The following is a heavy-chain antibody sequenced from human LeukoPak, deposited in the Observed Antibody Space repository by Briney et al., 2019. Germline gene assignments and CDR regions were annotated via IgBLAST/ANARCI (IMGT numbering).Heavy chain of an antibody. CDR3: ARDLYYDSSPIVAFDI. D-gene: IGHD3-22*01. CDR2: IWYDGSNK. J-gene: IGHJ3*02. V-gene: IGHV3-33*01. CDR1: GFTFSSYG. Sequence: GGSLRLSCAASGFTFSSYGMHWVRQAPGKGLEWVAAIWYDGSNKYYADSVKGRFTISRDNSKNTLYLQMNSLRAEDTAVYYCARDLYYDSSPIVAFDIWGQGTMVTVSS.